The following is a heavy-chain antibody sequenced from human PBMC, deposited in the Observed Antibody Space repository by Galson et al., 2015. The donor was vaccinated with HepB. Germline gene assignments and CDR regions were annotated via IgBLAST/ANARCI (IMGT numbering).Heavy chain of an antibody. V-gene: IGHV3-7*03. D-gene: IGHD5-18*01. Sequence: SLRLSCAVSGLTFSDYDMHWVRQAPGRGLEWVANIKQDGSEKYYVDSVEGRFTVSRDNAKKTLYLDMNALSVEDTAVYYCARGWDTGVTSNFDYWGQGALVTVSS. CDR2: IKQDGSEK. CDR3: ARGWDTGVTSNFDY. J-gene: IGHJ4*02. CDR1: GLTFSDYD.